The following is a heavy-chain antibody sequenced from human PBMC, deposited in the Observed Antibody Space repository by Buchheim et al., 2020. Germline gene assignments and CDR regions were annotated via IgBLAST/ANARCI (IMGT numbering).Heavy chain of an antibody. Sequence: EVQLLESGGGFVQPGGSLRLSCAASGFTFRSYAMSWVRQAPGRGLDWVSVISGSGGTTYYADSVKGRLTISRDNSKNTLYLQMNSLRVEDTALYYCAKDPDPVYCSGGSCYANWGQGT. V-gene: IGHV3-23*01. CDR1: GFTFRSYA. J-gene: IGHJ4*02. D-gene: IGHD2-15*01. CDR2: ISGSGGTT. CDR3: AKDPDPVYCSGGSCYAN.